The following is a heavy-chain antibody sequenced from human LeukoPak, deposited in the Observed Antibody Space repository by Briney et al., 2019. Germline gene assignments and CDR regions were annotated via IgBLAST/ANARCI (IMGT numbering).Heavy chain of an antibody. Sequence: PSETLSLTCTVSGYSISSGYYWGWIRQPPGKGLEWIGSIYHSGSTYYNPSLKSRVTISVDTSKNQFSLKLSSVTAADTAVYYCARESSGYRDYWGQGTLVTVSS. CDR2: IYHSGST. D-gene: IGHD3-3*01. CDR1: GYSISSGYY. J-gene: IGHJ4*02. V-gene: IGHV4-38-2*02. CDR3: ARESSGYRDY.